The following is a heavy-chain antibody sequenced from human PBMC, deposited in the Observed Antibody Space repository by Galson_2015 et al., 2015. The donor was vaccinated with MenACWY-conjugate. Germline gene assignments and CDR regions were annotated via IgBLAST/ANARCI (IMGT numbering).Heavy chain of an antibody. CDR1: GSSFTNYW. CDR2: IDPVDSNT. D-gene: IGHD1-26*01. CDR3: TRHPPGGRGMDV. Sequence: QSGAEVKKPGESLTISCKGTGSSFTNYWIAWVRQMPGKGLEWMGLIDPVDSNTRYSPSFQGQVTISADKSISTAYLQWTSLRASDTAMYYCTRHPPGGRGMDVWGQGTTVTVSS. V-gene: IGHV5-51*01. J-gene: IGHJ6*02.